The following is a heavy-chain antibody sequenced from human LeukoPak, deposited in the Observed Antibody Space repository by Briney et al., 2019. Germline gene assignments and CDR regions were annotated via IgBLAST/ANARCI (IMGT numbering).Heavy chain of an antibody. J-gene: IGHJ5*02. V-gene: IGHV4-39*01. D-gene: IGHD1-1*01. CDR1: GGSISSSSHS. CDR2: IYYTGRT. CDR3: AQSLGSGNWIGNWFDP. Sequence: SETLSLTCTVSGGSISSSSHSWGWIRQPPGKGLERTGTIYYTGRTYYNPSLESRLTISVDTSKNQFSLKLTSVTAADTDIYYCAQSLGSGNWIGNWFDPWGQGTLVTVSS.